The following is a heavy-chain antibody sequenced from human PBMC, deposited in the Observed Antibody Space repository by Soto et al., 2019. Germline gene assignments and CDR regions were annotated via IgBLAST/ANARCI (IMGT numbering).Heavy chain of an antibody. V-gene: IGHV1-18*01. CDR3: ARGGLSSTSPLIDY. D-gene: IGHD2-2*01. CDR2: VSAYNGNR. J-gene: IGHJ4*02. CDR1: GYTVTSYG. Sequence: ASVKVSCEASGYTVTSYGMSWVRQAPGQGLEWMGWVSAYNGNRNYAQKRQGRVTMTTDTPTSTAYIELRSLRSDDTAVHSCARGGLSSTSPLIDYWGQGPLVTVSS.